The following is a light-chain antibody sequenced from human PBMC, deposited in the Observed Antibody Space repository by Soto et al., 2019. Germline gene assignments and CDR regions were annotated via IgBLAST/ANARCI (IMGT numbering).Light chain of an antibody. Sequence: EVVLTQSPGTLSLSPGDRASLSCRASQNLSRYFLAWYQQKPGQAPRLLIYDASNRATGIPARFSGSGSGTDFTLTISSLEPEDFAVYYCQQRFNWQVTFGQGTRLEIK. V-gene: IGKV3-11*01. CDR3: QQRFNWQVT. CDR2: DAS. CDR1: QNLSRY. J-gene: IGKJ5*01.